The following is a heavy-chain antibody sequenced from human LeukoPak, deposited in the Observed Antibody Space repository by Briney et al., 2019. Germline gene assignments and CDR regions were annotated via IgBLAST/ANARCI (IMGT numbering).Heavy chain of an antibody. J-gene: IGHJ6*03. Sequence: PSETLSLTCTVSGGSISSYYWSWIRQPPGKGLEWIGYIYYSGSTNYNPSLKSRVSISVDTSKNQLSLKLSSVTAADTAVYYCARGGYSGYDSVYYMDVWGKGSTVTVSS. CDR3: ARGGYSGYDSVYYMDV. V-gene: IGHV4-59*01. D-gene: IGHD5-12*01. CDR2: IYYSGST. CDR1: GGSISSYY.